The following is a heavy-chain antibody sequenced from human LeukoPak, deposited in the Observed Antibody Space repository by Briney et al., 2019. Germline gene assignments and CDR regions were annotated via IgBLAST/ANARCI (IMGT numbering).Heavy chain of an antibody. V-gene: IGHV3-21*01. Sequence: GGSLRLSCAASSFTFSTSTMNWVRQAPGKGLEWVSSMSRSSSYINYADSVRGRFTISRDNAKNSLYLQMNSLRAEDTAVYYCARGGYCSSTSCYWVDFYYGMDVWGQGTTVTVSS. D-gene: IGHD2-2*01. CDR3: ARGGYCSSTSCYWVDFYYGMDV. J-gene: IGHJ6*02. CDR1: SFTFSTST. CDR2: MSRSSSYI.